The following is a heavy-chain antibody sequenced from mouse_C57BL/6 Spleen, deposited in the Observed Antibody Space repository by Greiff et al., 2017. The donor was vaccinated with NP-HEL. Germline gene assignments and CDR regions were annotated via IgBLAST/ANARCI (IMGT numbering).Heavy chain of an antibody. CDR2: IWSGGST. V-gene: IGHV2-2*01. CDR1: GFSLTSYG. J-gene: IGHJ4*01. CDR3: ARNGYYGSSPDCYAMDY. D-gene: IGHD1-1*01. Sequence: QVQLKESGPGLVQPSQSLSITCTVSGFSLTSYGVHWVRPSPGKGLEWLGVIWSGGSTDYNAAFISRLSISNDNSKSQVFFKMNSLQADDTAIYYCARNGYYGSSPDCYAMDYWGQGTSVTVSS.